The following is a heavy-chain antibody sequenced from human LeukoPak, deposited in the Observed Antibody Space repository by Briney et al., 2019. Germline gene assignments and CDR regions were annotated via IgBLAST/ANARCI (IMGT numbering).Heavy chain of an antibody. CDR1: GFTFSSYA. Sequence: GGSLRLSCAASGFTFSSYAMSWVRQAPGKGLEWVSAISGSGGSTYYADAVKGRFTISRDNSKNTLYLQMNSLRAEDTALYYCARDTNGMDVWGQGTTVTVSS. CDR3: ARDTNGMDV. CDR2: ISGSGGST. D-gene: IGHD1-1*01. V-gene: IGHV3-23*01. J-gene: IGHJ6*02.